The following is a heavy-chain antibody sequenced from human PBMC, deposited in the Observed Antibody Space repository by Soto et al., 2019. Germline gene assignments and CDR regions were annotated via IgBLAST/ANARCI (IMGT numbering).Heavy chain of an antibody. V-gene: IGHV3-30*18. CDR3: AKGGQYSGYDWHYFDY. CDR1: GFTFSSYG. Sequence: VQLVESGGGVVQPGRSLRLSCAASGFTFSSYGMHWVRQAPGKGLEWVAVISYDGSNKYYADSVKGRFTISRDNSKNTLYLQMNSLRAEDTAVYYCAKGGQYSGYDWHYFDYWGQGTLVTVSS. J-gene: IGHJ4*02. CDR2: ISYDGSNK. D-gene: IGHD5-12*01.